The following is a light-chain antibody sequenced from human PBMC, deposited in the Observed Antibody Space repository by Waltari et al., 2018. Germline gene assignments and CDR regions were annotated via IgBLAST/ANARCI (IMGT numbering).Light chain of an antibody. V-gene: IGKV1-33*01. CDR1: QDISNY. CDR2: DAS. J-gene: IGKJ2*01. CDR3: QQYDNLYT. Sequence: IQMTQSPSPLSASVGDRVTITCQASQDISNYLNWYQQKPGKAPKLLIYDASNLETGVPSRFSGSGSATDFTFTISSLQPEDVGTYYCQQYDNLYTFGQGTKLEL.